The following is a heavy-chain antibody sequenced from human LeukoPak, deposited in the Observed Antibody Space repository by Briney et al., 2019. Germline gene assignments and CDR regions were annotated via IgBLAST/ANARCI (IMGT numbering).Heavy chain of an antibody. J-gene: IGHJ4*02. CDR3: ARGAGMATTGAPFDY. D-gene: IGHD5-12*01. CDR2: IYYSEST. V-gene: IGHV4-59*01. CDR1: GGSISSYY. Sequence: SETLSLTCTVSGGSISSYYWSWIRQPPGKGLEWIGYIYYSESTNYNPSLKSRVTISVDTSKNQFSLKLSSVTAADTAVYHCARGAGMATTGAPFDYWGQGTLVTVSS.